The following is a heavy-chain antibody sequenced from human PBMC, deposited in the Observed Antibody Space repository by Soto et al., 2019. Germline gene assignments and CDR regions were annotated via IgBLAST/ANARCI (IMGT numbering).Heavy chain of an antibody. J-gene: IGHJ6*02. CDR3: ARGLLSTYYYGSGSYLVPYYYYGMDV. CDR2: IDHSGST. Sequence: SETLSLTCAVYGGSFSGYYWSWIRQPPGKGLEWIGEIDHSGSTNYNPSLKSRVTISVDTSKNQFSLKLSSVTAADTAVYYCARGLLSTYYYGSGSYLVPYYYYGMDVWGQGTTVTVSS. V-gene: IGHV4-34*01. D-gene: IGHD3-10*01. CDR1: GGSFSGYY.